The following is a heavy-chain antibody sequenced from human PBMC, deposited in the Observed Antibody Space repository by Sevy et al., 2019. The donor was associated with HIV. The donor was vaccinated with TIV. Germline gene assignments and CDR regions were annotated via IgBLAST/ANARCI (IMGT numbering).Heavy chain of an antibody. CDR2: INPNSSGT. CDR3: AREWLLKPQIDTSYYYYGMDV. D-gene: IGHD3-22*01. V-gene: IGHV1-2*06. J-gene: IGHJ6*02. CDR1: GYTFTGYY. Sequence: ASVKVSCKASGYTFTGYYMHWVRQAPGQGLEWMARINPNSSGTNYAQKFQGRVTMTRDTSISTANMELSRLGSDDTAVYYCAREWLLKPQIDTSYYYYGMDVWGQGTKVTVSS.